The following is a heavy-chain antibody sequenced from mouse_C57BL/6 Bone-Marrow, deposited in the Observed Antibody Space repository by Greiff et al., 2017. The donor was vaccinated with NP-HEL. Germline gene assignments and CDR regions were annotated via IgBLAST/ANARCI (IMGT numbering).Heavy chain of an antibody. Sequence: VQGVESGAELARPGASVKLSCKASGYTFTSYGISWVKQRTGQGLEWIGEIYPRSGNTYYNEKFKGKATLTADKSSSTAYMELRSLTSEDSAVYFCATDGNIYAMDYWGQGTSVTVSS. J-gene: IGHJ4*01. D-gene: IGHD2-1*01. CDR2: IYPRSGNT. CDR1: GYTFTSYG. V-gene: IGHV1-81*01. CDR3: ATDGNIYAMDY.